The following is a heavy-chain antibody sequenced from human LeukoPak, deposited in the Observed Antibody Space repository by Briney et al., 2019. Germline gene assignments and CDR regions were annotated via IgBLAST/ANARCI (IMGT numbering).Heavy chain of an antibody. CDR1: GGSISSSSYY. J-gene: IGHJ4*02. CDR3: ARRLIAAAGNDY. D-gene: IGHD6-13*01. Sequence: SETLSLTCTVSGGSISSSSYYWGWIRQPPGKGLWWIGSIYYSGSTYYNPSLKSRVTISVDTSKNQFSLKLSSVTAADTAVYYCARRLIAAAGNDYWGQGTLVTVSS. CDR2: IYYSGST. V-gene: IGHV4-39*01.